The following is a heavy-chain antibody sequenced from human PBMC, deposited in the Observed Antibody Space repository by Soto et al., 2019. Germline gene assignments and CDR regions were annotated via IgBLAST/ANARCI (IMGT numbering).Heavy chain of an antibody. J-gene: IGHJ4*02. V-gene: IGHV3-30*18. CDR1: GFTFSSYG. Sequence: PGGSLRLSCAASGFTFSSYGMHWVRQAPGKGLEWVAVISYDGSNKYYADSVKGRFTISRDNSKNTLYLQMNSLRAEDTAVYYCAKDHRSIAARPAGIFDYWGQGTLVTVSS. D-gene: IGHD6-6*01. CDR2: ISYDGSNK. CDR3: AKDHRSIAARPAGIFDY.